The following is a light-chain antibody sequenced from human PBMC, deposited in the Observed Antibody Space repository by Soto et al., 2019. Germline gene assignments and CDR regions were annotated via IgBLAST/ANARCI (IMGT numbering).Light chain of an antibody. CDR1: SSNIGSNY. V-gene: IGLV1-47*01. CDR2: RNN. J-gene: IGLJ2*01. Sequence: QSVLTQPPSASGTPGQRVTISCSGSSSNIGSNYVYWYQQLPATAPKLLIYRNNQRPSGVPDRFSGSKSGTSASLAISGLRSEDEADYYCAAWDDSLSAVVFGGGTQLTVL. CDR3: AAWDDSLSAVV.